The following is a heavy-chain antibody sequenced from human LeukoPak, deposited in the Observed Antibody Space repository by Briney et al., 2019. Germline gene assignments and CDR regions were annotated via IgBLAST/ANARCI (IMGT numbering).Heavy chain of an antibody. CDR3: ARSIAVAGTFGS. V-gene: IGHV4-4*02. CDR1: GGSISSSNW. D-gene: IGHD6-19*01. Sequence: SETLSLTCTVSGGSISSSNWWSWVRQPPGKGLEWIGEIYHSGSTHYNPSLKSRVTISVDKSKNQFSLKLSSVTAADTAVYYCARSIAVAGTFGSWGQGTLVTVSS. J-gene: IGHJ5*02. CDR2: IYHSGST.